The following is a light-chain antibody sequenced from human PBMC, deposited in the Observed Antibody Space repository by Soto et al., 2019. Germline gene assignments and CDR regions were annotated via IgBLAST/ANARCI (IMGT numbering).Light chain of an antibody. CDR2: NVI. V-gene: IGLV2-11*01. Sequence: QSALTKPRSVSGSPGQSVTISCTGTSSDVGGYNFVSWYQHHPGKAPKLMIYNVIQRPSGVPDRFSASKSGNTASLTISGLQAEDEADYYCCSYAGSYTYVFGTGTKVTVL. CDR3: CSYAGSYTYV. CDR1: SSDVGGYNF. J-gene: IGLJ1*01.